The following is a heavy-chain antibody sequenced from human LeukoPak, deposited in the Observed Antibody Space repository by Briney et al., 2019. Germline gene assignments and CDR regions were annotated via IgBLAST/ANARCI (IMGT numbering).Heavy chain of an antibody. CDR1: GGSISSYY. V-gene: IGHV4-59*08. CDR3: ARHGSSSIAAAGTFDY. D-gene: IGHD6-13*01. CDR2: ISYSGST. J-gene: IGHJ4*02. Sequence: SETLSLTCTVSGGSISSYYWSWIRQPPGKGLEWIGYISYSGSTNFNPSLKSRVTISVDTSKNQFSLKLSSVTAADTAVYYCARHGSSSIAAAGTFDYWGQGTLVTVSS.